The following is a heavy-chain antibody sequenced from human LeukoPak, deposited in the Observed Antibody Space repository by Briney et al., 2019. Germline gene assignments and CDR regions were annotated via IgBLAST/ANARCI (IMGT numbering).Heavy chain of an antibody. J-gene: IGHJ5*02. CDR3: SIWSGGNWFDP. V-gene: IGHV1-18*01. Sequence: ASVKVSCKASGYTFTSYGISWVRQAPGQGLEWMGWISAYHGNTNYAQKLQGRVTMTTDTSTSTAYMELRSLRSDDTAVYYCSIWSGGNWFDPWGQGTLVTVSS. D-gene: IGHD3-3*01. CDR1: GYTFTSYG. CDR2: ISAYHGNT.